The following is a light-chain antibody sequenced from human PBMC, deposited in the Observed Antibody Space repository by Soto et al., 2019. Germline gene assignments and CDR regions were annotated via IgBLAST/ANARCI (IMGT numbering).Light chain of an antibody. V-gene: IGLV1-36*01. Sequence: QSVLTQPPSVSEGPGQRVTISCSGSTSNIGKNTVNWYQQLPGEAPKLFIYYDDLLASGVSDRFSGSKSGTSASLAISGLQSEDEADYHCGAWDDSLNGWVFGGGTKLTVL. CDR2: YDD. CDR3: GAWDDSLNGWV. CDR1: TSNIGKNT. J-gene: IGLJ3*02.